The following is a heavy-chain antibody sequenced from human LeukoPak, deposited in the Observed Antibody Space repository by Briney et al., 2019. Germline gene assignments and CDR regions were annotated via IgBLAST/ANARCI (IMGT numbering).Heavy chain of an antibody. J-gene: IGHJ5*02. CDR2: IYYSGST. CDR1: GGSISSSRYY. D-gene: IGHD4-17*01. V-gene: IGHV4-39*01. Sequence: NPSETLSLTCTVSGGSISSSRYYWGWIRQPPGKGLEWIGSIYYSGSTYYNPSLKSRVTISVDTSKNQFSLKLSSVTAADTAVYYCARHYHGDYLGNWFDPWGQGTLVTVSS. CDR3: ARHYHGDYLGNWFDP.